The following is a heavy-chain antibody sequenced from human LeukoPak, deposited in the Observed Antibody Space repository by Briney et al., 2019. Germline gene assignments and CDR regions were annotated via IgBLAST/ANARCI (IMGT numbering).Heavy chain of an antibody. J-gene: IGHJ4*02. D-gene: IGHD3-10*02. V-gene: IGHV3-43*01. Sequence: GGSLRLSCATSGFNFHRYTIHWVRQAPGKGLEWVSLAGWAGGTTYYSDSVRGRFTISRDSGRNSVYLQMNSLTTDDTAFYFCAKELDTMFFDYWGQGALVTVTS. CDR2: AGWAGGTT. CDR1: GFNFHRYT. CDR3: AKELDTMFFDY.